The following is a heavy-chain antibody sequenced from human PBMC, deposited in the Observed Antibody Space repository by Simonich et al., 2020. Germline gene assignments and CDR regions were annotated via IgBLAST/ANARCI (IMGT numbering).Heavy chain of an antibody. Sequence: EVQLVQSGAEVKKPGESLKISCKGSGYSFTSYWIGWVRQRPGKGLEWMGIISPGASDTAYSPSFQGQVTISADKSISTAYLQWSSLKASDTAMYYCARLVMYSGSYYLDYWGQGTLVTVSS. CDR3: ARLVMYSGSYYLDY. J-gene: IGHJ4*02. CDR1: GYSFTSYW. CDR2: ISPGASDT. V-gene: IGHV5-51*01. D-gene: IGHD1-26*01.